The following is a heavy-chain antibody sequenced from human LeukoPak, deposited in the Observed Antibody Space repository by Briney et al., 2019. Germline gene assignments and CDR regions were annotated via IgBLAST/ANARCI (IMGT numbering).Heavy chain of an antibody. Sequence: GGSLRLSCAASGFTFSSYSMNWVRQAPGKGLEWVSSISSSSSYIYYADSVKGRFTISRDNAKNSLYPQMNSLRAEDTAVYYCARDRETQYYDILTGPLDYWGQGTLVTVSS. J-gene: IGHJ4*02. V-gene: IGHV3-21*01. CDR1: GFTFSSYS. CDR2: ISSSSSYI. D-gene: IGHD3-9*01. CDR3: ARDRETQYYDILTGPLDY.